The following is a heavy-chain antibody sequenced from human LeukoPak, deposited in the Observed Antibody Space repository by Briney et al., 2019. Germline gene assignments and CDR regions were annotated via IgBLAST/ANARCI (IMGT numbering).Heavy chain of an antibody. V-gene: IGHV3-74*01. CDR3: ARAGYCSGGSCYFDY. CDR2: INTDGSSI. Sequence: GGSLRLSCAASGFTFGSYWMHWVRQAPGKGPVWVSRINTDGSSISDADSVRGRVTISRDNAKNTLYLQMNSLSAEDTAVYYCARAGYCSGGSCYFDYWGQGTQVIVSS. CDR1: GFTFGSYW. D-gene: IGHD2-15*01. J-gene: IGHJ4*02.